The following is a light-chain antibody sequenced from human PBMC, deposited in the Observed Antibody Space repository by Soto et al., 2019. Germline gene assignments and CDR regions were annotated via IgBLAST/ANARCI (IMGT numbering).Light chain of an antibody. CDR3: SSDTGSSVV. CDR2: DVS. CDR1: SSDIGGYNY. V-gene: IGLV2-14*01. Sequence: QSVLTQPASVSGSPKQSITVSCSGPSSDIGGYNYVSWYQQHPGKAPKLIIYDVSNRPSGVSNRFSGSKSGNTASLTISGLQAEDEADYYCSSDTGSSVVFGGGTKLTVL. J-gene: IGLJ2*01.